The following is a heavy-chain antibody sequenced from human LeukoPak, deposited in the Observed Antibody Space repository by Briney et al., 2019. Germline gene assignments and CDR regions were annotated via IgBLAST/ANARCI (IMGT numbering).Heavy chain of an antibody. CDR2: IIPILGIA. V-gene: IGHV1-69*04. Sequence: GASVKVSCKASGGTFSSYAISWVRQAPGQGLEWMGRIIPILGIANYAQKFQGRVTITADKSTSTAYMELSSLRSEDTAVYYCARDGYYDSSGYYYGYPYYYYYMDVWGKGTTVTVSS. CDR1: GGTFSSYA. D-gene: IGHD3-22*01. J-gene: IGHJ6*03. CDR3: ARDGYYDSSGYYYGYPYYYYYMDV.